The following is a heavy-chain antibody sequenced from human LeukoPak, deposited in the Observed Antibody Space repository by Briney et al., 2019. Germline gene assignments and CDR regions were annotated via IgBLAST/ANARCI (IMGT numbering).Heavy chain of an antibody. Sequence: ASVKVSCKASGYTFTGYYMHWVRQAPGQGLEWMGWINPNSGGTNYAQKLQGRVTMTRDTSISTAYMELSRLRSDDTAVYYCAREGYCSSTSCPQNYYYYYYMDVWGKGTTVTVSS. CDR1: GYTFTGYY. CDR3: AREGYCSSTSCPQNYYYYYYMDV. J-gene: IGHJ6*03. CDR2: INPNSGGT. D-gene: IGHD2-2*01. V-gene: IGHV1-2*02.